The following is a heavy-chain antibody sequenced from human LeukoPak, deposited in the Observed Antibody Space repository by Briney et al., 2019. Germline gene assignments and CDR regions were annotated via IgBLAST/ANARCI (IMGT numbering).Heavy chain of an antibody. CDR2: IYYSGST. CDR3: ARGVWSSGWSAYYFDY. J-gene: IGHJ4*02. CDR1: GGSISSYY. V-gene: IGHV4-59*01. D-gene: IGHD6-19*01. Sequence: PSETLSLTCTVSGGSISSYYWSWIRQPPGKGLEWIGNIYYSGSTNYSPSLRSRVTISVDTSKNHFSLELTSVTAADTAVYYCARGVWSSGWSAYYFDYWGQGNLVTVSS.